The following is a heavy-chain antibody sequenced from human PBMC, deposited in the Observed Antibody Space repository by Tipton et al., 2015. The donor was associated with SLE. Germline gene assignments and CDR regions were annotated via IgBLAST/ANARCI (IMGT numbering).Heavy chain of an antibody. D-gene: IGHD6-19*01. CDR1: GGSISNNKW. J-gene: IGHJ3*02. Sequence: TLSLTCAVSGGSISNNKWWSWVRQPPGKGLEWIGEIYHSGSTNYNPSLKSRVTMSVDKSNNHFSLKLTSVTAADTAVYHCARDSSPVAGHDAFDIWGQGTMVTVSS. CDR2: IYHSGST. V-gene: IGHV4-4*02. CDR3: ARDSSPVAGHDAFDI.